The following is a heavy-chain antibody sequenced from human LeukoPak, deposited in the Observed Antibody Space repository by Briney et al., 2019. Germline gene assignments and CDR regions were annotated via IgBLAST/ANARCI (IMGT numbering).Heavy chain of an antibody. D-gene: IGHD3-3*01. CDR3: ARDQSPIYDYYYYYMDV. V-gene: IGHV1-46*01. CDR2: INPSGGST. CDR1: GYTFTSYY. J-gene: IGHJ6*03. Sequence: ASVKVSCKASGYTFTSYYMHWVRQAPGQGLEWMGIINPSGGSTSYAQKFQGRVTMTRDMSTSTVYMELSSLRSEDTAVYYCARDQSPIYDYYYYYMDVWGKGTTVTVSS.